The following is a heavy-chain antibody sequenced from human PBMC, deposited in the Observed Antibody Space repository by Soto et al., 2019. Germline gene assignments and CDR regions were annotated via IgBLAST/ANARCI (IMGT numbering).Heavy chain of an antibody. D-gene: IGHD5-18*01. Sequence: PGGSTRISCAASGFTFSSYAMHWVRQAPGKGLEWVAVISYDGSNKYYADSVKGRFTISRDNSKNTLYLQMNSLRAEDTAVYYCARDPSLKTAIGYYYGMDVWGQGTTVTVSS. CDR1: GFTFSSYA. V-gene: IGHV3-30-3*01. CDR2: ISYDGSNK. CDR3: ARDPSLKTAIGYYYGMDV. J-gene: IGHJ6*02.